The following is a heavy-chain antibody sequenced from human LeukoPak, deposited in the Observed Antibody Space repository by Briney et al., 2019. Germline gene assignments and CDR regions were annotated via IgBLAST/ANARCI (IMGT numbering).Heavy chain of an antibody. V-gene: IGHV3-49*04. CDR2: IRSKAYGGTT. CDR3: TLIDSDFQVP. J-gene: IGHJ5*02. D-gene: IGHD4-11*01. CDR1: GFTFGDYA. Sequence: GGSLRLSCTASGFTFGDYAMSWVRQAPGKGLEWVGFIRSKAYGGTTEYAASVKGRFTISRDDSKSIAYLQMNSLKTEDTAVYYCTLIDSDFQVPWGQGTLVTVSS.